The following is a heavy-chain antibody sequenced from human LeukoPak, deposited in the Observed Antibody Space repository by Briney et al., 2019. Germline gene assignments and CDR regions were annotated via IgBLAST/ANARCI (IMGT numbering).Heavy chain of an antibody. CDR3: ASSQLGYYDSIAL. J-gene: IGHJ5*02. CDR1: GGSFSGYY. CDR2: IYYSGST. D-gene: IGHD3-22*01. Sequence: SETLSLTCAVYGGSFSGYYWSWIRQPPGKGLEWIGYIYYSGSTNYNPSLKSRVTISVDTSKNQFSLKLSSVTAADTAVYYCASSQLGYYDSIALWGQGTLVTVSS. V-gene: IGHV4-59*08.